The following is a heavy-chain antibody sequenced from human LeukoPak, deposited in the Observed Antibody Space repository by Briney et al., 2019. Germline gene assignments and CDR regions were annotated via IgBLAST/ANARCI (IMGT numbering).Heavy chain of an antibody. Sequence: PSETLSLTCAVYGGSFNAYFWSWIRQPPGKALEWIGEINHSGAINYNPSLKRRVNISVDTSQNQFSLKLNSVTAADTAVYYCARLDYRDSSGHNWFDPWGQGSLVTVSS. D-gene: IGHD6-19*01. CDR2: INHSGAI. CDR3: ARLDYRDSSGHNWFDP. CDR1: GGSFNAYF. J-gene: IGHJ5*02. V-gene: IGHV4-34*01.